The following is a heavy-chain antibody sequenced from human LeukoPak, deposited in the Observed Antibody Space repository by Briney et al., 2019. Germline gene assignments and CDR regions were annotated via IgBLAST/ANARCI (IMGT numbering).Heavy chain of an antibody. CDR3: AKSSSSWYADAFDI. D-gene: IGHD6-13*01. CDR2: ISWNSGSI. Sequence: GRSLRLSCAASGFTFDGYAMHWVRQAPGKGLEWVSGISWNSGSISYADSVKGRFTISRDNAKNSLYLQMNSLRAEDMALYYCAKSSSSWYADAFDIWGQGTMVTVSS. J-gene: IGHJ3*02. V-gene: IGHV3-9*03. CDR1: GFTFDGYA.